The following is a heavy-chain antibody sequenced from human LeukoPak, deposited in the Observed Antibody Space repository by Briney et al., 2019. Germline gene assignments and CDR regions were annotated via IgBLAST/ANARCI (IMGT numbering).Heavy chain of an antibody. Sequence: SETLSLTCTVSGGSISSYYWSWIRQPLGKGLEWIGYIYYSGSTNYNPSLKSRVTISVDTSKNQFSLKLSSVTAADTAVYYCARGSGRPPYYFDYWGQGTLVTVSS. V-gene: IGHV4-59*01. D-gene: IGHD3-10*01. J-gene: IGHJ4*02. CDR1: GGSISSYY. CDR2: IYYSGST. CDR3: ARGSGRPPYYFDY.